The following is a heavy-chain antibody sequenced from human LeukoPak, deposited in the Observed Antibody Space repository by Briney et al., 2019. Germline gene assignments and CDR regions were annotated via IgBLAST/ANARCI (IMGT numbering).Heavy chain of an antibody. CDR2: INHSGSA. D-gene: IGHD1-7*01. CDR3: ACRELMDV. J-gene: IGHJ6*02. Sequence: PSETLSLTYAVYGGSFSDYCWSWIRQSPGRGLEWIGEINHSGSANYNPSLESRVTISIDTSKNQFSLKLSSVTAADTAVYYCACRELMDVWGQGTTVTVSS. V-gene: IGHV4-34*01. CDR1: GGSFSDYC.